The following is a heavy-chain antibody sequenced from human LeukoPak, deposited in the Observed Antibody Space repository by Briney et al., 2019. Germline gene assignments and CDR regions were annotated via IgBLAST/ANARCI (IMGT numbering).Heavy chain of an antibody. CDR2: ITTSSSYV. Sequence: GGSLRLPCAASGFTFSAYNMNWVRRTPGKGLEWVSSITTSSSYVFYADSVRGRFTISRDNAENSLYLQMNSLRDDDTAVYYCARDPYSGDYGPYYYYYMDVWGKGTTVTVSS. CDR3: ARDPYSGDYGPYYYYYMDV. J-gene: IGHJ6*03. CDR1: GFTFSAYN. V-gene: IGHV3-21*01. D-gene: IGHD5-12*01.